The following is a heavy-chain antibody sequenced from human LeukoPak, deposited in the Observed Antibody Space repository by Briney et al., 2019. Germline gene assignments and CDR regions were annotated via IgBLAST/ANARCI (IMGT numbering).Heavy chain of an antibody. Sequence: SETLSLTCTVSGGSISGYYWSWIRQPPGKGLEWIGEINHSGSTNYNPSLKSRVTISVDTSKNQFSLKLSSVTAADTAVYYCARGSGDGYNYNWFDPWGQGTLVTVSS. J-gene: IGHJ5*02. CDR2: INHSGST. V-gene: IGHV4-34*01. CDR1: GGSISGYY. D-gene: IGHD5-24*01. CDR3: ARGSGDGYNYNWFDP.